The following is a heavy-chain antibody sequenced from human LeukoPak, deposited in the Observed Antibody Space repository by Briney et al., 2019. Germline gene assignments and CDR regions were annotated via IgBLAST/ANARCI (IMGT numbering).Heavy chain of an antibody. D-gene: IGHD6-19*01. CDR1: GYTLTELS. CDR3: ATALAVAGSFDY. Sequence: ASVEVSCKVSGYTLTELSMHWVRQAPGKGLEWMGGFDPEDGETIYAQKFQGRVTMTEDTSTDTAYMELSSLRSEDTAVYYCATALAVAGSFDYWGQGTLVTVSS. V-gene: IGHV1-24*01. J-gene: IGHJ4*02. CDR2: FDPEDGET.